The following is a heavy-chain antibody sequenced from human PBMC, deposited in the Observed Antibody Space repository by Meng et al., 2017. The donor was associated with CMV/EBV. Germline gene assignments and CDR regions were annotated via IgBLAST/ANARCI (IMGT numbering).Heavy chain of an antibody. J-gene: IGHJ4*02. CDR3: ATEIFGGGYSFDY. CDR2: FDREDGET. D-gene: IGHD6-19*01. Sequence: QVQLIQSGAGVKKHGPSVKVSCKVSGCTLTELAVRWVRQGSGRGLERVGGFDREDGETIYAQKFQGRVTMTEDTSTDTAYMELSSLRSEDTAVYYCATEIFGGGYSFDYWGQGTLVTVSS. V-gene: IGHV1-24*01. CDR1: GCTLTELA.